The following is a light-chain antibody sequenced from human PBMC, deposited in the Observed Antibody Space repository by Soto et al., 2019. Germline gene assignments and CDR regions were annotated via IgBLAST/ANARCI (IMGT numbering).Light chain of an antibody. Sequence: EIVMTQSPATLSVSPGERATLSCRASQSVDTDLAWYQQKPGQSPRLLVFGASTRAPGVPARFSGSGSGTEFTLTISSLQSEDSAVYYCQQYVHWPPGAFGQGTTVEIK. J-gene: IGKJ1*01. CDR1: QSVDTD. CDR2: GAS. V-gene: IGKV3-15*01. CDR3: QQYVHWPPGA.